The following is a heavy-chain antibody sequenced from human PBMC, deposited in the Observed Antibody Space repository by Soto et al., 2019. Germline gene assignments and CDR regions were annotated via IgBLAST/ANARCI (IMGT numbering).Heavy chain of an antibody. CDR3: AKPDRANYFDY. Sequence: RQAPGKGLEWVAVISYDGSNEYYADSVKGRFTISRDNSKNTLYLQMNSLRAEDTAVYYCAKPDRANYFDYWGQGTPVTVSS. CDR2: ISYDGSNE. J-gene: IGHJ4*02. V-gene: IGHV3-30*18.